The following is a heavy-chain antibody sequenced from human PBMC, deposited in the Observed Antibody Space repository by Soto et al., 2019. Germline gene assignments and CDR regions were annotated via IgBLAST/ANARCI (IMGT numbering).Heavy chain of an antibody. D-gene: IGHD6-13*01. CDR1: GYSFTDYY. J-gene: IGHJ4*02. CDR2: INPYSGTT. Sequence: QVQLVVSGAEVKKPGASVKVSCKTSGYSFTDYYMYWVRQAPGQGLEWVGWINPYSGTTRSAQKFQGRVAMTRDTSISTAYLELTSLRSDDTAVYYCARVGGMRNGTSCYGFDSWGRGTLVTVSS. V-gene: IGHV1-2*02. CDR3: ARVGGMRNGTSCYGFDS.